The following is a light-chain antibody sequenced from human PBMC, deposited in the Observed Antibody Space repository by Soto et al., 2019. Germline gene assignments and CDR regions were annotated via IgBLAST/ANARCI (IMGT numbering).Light chain of an antibody. CDR3: QRYDNWPLT. CDR1: QSILYSSNNKNY. CDR2: WAS. J-gene: IGKJ4*01. V-gene: IGKV4-1*01. Sequence: DIVMTQSPDSLAVSLGERATINCKSSQSILYSSNNKNYLVWYQQKPGQPPKVLIYWASTRESGVPDRFSGSGSGTEFSLTISSLQSEDFAVYYCQRYDNWPLTFGGGTKVDIK.